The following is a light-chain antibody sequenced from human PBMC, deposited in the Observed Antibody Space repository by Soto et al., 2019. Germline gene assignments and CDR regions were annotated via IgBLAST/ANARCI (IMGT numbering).Light chain of an antibody. V-gene: IGLV1-44*01. CDR2: SNN. CDR1: SSSIGTYT. Sequence: QSVLTQPPSASGTPGQRVTISCSGSSSSIGTYTVNWYQQVPGTAPKLLIYSNNQRPSGVPDRFSGSKSGTSASLAISGLQSEEDADYYCAAWDASLNGVIFGGGTKLTVL. CDR3: AAWDASLNGVI. J-gene: IGLJ2*01.